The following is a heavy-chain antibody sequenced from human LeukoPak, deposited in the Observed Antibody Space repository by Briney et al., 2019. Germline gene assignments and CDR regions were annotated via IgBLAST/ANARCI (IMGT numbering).Heavy chain of an antibody. CDR3: AKGQGYSSSWYDFAEYFHH. D-gene: IGHD6-13*01. Sequence: GGSLRLSCAASGFTFSSYAMSWVRQAPGKGLEWVSAISGSGGSTYYADSVKGRFTISRDNSKNTLYLQMNSLRAEDTAVYYCAKGQGYSSSWYDFAEYFHHWGQGTLLTVSS. J-gene: IGHJ1*01. V-gene: IGHV3-23*01. CDR2: ISGSGGST. CDR1: GFTFSSYA.